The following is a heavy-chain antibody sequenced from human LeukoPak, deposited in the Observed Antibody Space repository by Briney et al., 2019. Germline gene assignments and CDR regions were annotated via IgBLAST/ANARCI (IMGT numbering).Heavy chain of an antibody. D-gene: IGHD6-13*01. J-gene: IGHJ4*02. CDR3: ARVGYSSSWYGTYFDY. Sequence: PSETLSLTCTVSGGSLSSYYWNWIRQPAGKGLEWIGRIYTSGSTNYNPSLKSRVTISVDTSKNQFSLKLSSVTAADTAVYYCARVGYSSSWYGTYFDYWGQGTLVTVSS. CDR1: GGSLSSYY. V-gene: IGHV4-4*07. CDR2: IYTSGST.